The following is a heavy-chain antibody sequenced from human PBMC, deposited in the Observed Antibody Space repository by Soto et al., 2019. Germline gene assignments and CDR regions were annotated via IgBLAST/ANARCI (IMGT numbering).Heavy chain of an antibody. D-gene: IGHD6-19*01. J-gene: IGHJ4*02. CDR2: ISYTGDFI. CDR3: ARDLLSGANYYAH. CDR1: GSTFSDYA. V-gene: IGHV3-21*04. Sequence: GGSLRLSCAASGSTFSDYAMNWVRQAPGKGLEWVSSISYTGDFIYYADSVKGRFTISRDNAKNALYLQMTGLRGDDTAVYYCARDLLSGANYYAHWGQGTLVTVSS.